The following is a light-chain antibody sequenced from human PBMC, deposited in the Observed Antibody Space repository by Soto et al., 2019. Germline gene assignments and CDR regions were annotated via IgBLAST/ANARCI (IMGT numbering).Light chain of an antibody. CDR2: GGS. J-gene: IGKJ4*01. Sequence: DIVVTQSPALLFMSPGEIVTLSCSASHSVISSIAWYQQELGKVRRLLIYGGSARATGIPARFSGSGSGTEFFLTISSLQSEDCAMYYCQRYNKWLGTFGGGTKGDIK. CDR3: QRYNKWLGT. V-gene: IGKV3-15*01. CDR1: HSVISS.